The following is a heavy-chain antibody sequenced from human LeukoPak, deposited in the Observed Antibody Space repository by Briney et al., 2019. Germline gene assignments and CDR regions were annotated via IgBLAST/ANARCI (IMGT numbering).Heavy chain of an antibody. D-gene: IGHD3-10*01. J-gene: IGHJ6*03. Sequence: GGSLRLSCAASGFTFSSYWMSWVRRAPGKGLEWVANIKQDGSEKYHVDSVKGRFTISRDNAKNSLYLQMNSLRAEDTAVYYCARVSGTPMVRGVIGSYYYYMDVWGKGTTVTVSS. CDR1: GFTFSSYW. CDR3: ARVSGTPMVRGVIGSYYYYMDV. V-gene: IGHV3-7*01. CDR2: IKQDGSEK.